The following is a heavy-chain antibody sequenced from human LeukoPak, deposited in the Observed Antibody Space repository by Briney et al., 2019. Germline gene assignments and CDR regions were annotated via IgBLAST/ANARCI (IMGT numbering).Heavy chain of an antibody. CDR3: ARDEHYDRGDYYGDQH. J-gene: IGHJ1*01. CDR2: INHSGST. CDR1: GGSFSGYY. D-gene: IGHD3-22*01. Sequence: SETLSLTCAVYGGSFSGYYWSWIRQPPGKGLEWIGEINHSGSTNYNPSLKSRVTISVDTSKNQFSLKLSSVTAADTAVYYCARDEHYDRGDYYGDQHWGQGTLVTVSS. V-gene: IGHV4-34*01.